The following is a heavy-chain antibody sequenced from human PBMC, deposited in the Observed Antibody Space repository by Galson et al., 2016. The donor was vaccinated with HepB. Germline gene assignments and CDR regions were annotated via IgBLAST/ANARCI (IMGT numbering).Heavy chain of an antibody. D-gene: IGHD2-2*01. CDR1: GFTFSSYA. Sequence: SLRLSCAASGFTFSSYAMSWVRQAPGKRLEWVSAISGSGGSTYYADSVKGRFTISRDNSKNTLYLQLNSLRAEDTAVYYCAKVRSSRIVVVPAAPFDYWGQGTLVTVSS. V-gene: IGHV3-23*01. J-gene: IGHJ4*02. CDR3: AKVRSSRIVVVPAAPFDY. CDR2: ISGSGGST.